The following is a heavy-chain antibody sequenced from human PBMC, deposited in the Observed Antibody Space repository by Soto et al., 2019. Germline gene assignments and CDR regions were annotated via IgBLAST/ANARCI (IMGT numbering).Heavy chain of an antibody. V-gene: IGHV4-4*02. Sequence: PSETLSLTCAVSGGSMGSSDWWSWVRQPPRRGLEWIGYIYYSGSTNYNPSLKSRVTISVDTSNNQFSLKLSSVTAADTAVYYCARRWGAAFDYWGQGTLVTVSS. CDR3: ARRWGAAFDY. CDR1: GGSMGSSDW. CDR2: IYYSGST. D-gene: IGHD1-26*01. J-gene: IGHJ4*02.